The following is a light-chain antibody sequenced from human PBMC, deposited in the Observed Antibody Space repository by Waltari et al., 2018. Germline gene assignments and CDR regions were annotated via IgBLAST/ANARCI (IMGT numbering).Light chain of an antibody. CDR3: CSFEGTWV. J-gene: IGLJ3*02. CDR2: DIF. Sequence: QSALTQPHSVSGSVGESVTISCPGTGSDYVSWYQQLPGKAPKLLIYDIFQRPSGVPDRFFGSKSGNSASLTVSGLQTEDEADYYCCSFEGTWVFGGGTKLTVL. CDR1: GSDY. V-gene: IGLV2-11*01.